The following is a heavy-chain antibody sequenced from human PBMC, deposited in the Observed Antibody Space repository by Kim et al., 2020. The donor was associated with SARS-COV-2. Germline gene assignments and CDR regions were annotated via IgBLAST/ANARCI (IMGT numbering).Heavy chain of an antibody. V-gene: IGHV1-2*06. J-gene: IGHJ2*01. CDR2: INPNSGGT. CDR3: ARDGDSGSYRDYWYFDL. CDR1: GYTFTGYY. D-gene: IGHD1-26*01. Sequence: ASVKVSCKASGYTFTGYYMHWVRQAPGQGLEWMGRINPNSGGTNYAQKFQGRVTMTRDTSISTAYMELSRLRSDDTAVYYCARDGDSGSYRDYWYFDLWGRGTLVTVSS.